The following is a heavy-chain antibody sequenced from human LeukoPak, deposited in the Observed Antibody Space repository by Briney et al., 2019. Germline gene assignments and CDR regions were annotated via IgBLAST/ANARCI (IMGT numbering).Heavy chain of an antibody. D-gene: IGHD4/OR15-4a*01. J-gene: IGHJ4*02. CDR3: AREHRYGGNLQFDS. V-gene: IGHV4-39*07. Sequence: SETLSLTCTVSGPSISSTIYYWGWIRQPPGKGLEWIGSMHSSGSTYYNPSLKSRVTISVDTSKNQFSLKLSSVTAADTAVYYCAREHRYGGNLQFDSWGQGTLVTVSS. CDR1: GPSISSTIYY. CDR2: MHSSGST.